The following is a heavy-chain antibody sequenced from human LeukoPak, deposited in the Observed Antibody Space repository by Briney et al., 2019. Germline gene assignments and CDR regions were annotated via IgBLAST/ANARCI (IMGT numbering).Heavy chain of an antibody. CDR3: AKDTLYSSGWGPFDY. CDR1: GFTFDDYA. J-gene: IGHJ4*02. CDR2: ISWNSGSI. D-gene: IGHD6-19*01. Sequence: GGSLRLSCAASGFTFDDYAMHWVRQAPGKGLEWVTGISWNSGSIGYADSVKGRFTISRDNAKNSLYLQMNSLRAEDTALYYCAKDTLYSSGWGPFDYWGQGTLDTVSS. V-gene: IGHV3-9*01.